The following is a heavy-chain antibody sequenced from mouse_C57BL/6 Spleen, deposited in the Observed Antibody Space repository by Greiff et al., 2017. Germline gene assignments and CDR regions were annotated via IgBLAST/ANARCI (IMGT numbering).Heavy chain of an antibody. J-gene: IGHJ4*01. CDR2: INYDGSST. CDR3: ARGPIYYDYDRGDYYAMDY. CDR1: GFTFSDYY. D-gene: IGHD2-4*01. Sequence: EVKLMESEGGLVQPGSSMKLSCTASGFTFSDYYMAWVRQVPEKGLEWVANINYDGSSTYYLDSLKSRFIISRDNAKNILYLQMSSLKSEDTATYYCARGPIYYDYDRGDYYAMDYWGQGTSVTVSS. V-gene: IGHV5-16*01.